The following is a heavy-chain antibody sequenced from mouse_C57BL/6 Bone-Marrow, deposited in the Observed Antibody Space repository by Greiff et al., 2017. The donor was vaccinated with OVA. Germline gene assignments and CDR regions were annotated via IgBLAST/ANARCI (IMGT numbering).Heavy chain of an antibody. CDR1: GYTFTDHT. Sequence: QVQLQQSDAELVKPGASVKITCKVSGYTFTDHTIHWMKQRPEQDMEWIGYIYRRDGSTKYNEKFKSKATLTADKSSSTAYMQLNSLTSEDSAVYVCAGYDYDGWNYFDYWGQGTTLTVSS. V-gene: IGHV1-78*01. CDR3: AGYDYDGWNYFDY. J-gene: IGHJ2*01. D-gene: IGHD2-4*01. CDR2: IYRRDGST.